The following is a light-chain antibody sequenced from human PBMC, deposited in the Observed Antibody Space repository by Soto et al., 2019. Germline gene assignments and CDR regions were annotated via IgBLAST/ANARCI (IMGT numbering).Light chain of an antibody. V-gene: IGLV2-14*01. Sequence: QSALTQSASVSGSPGQSITISCTGTDNYVGGYDFVSWYQQHPGRAPKLLIHQVTIRLSGISSRFSGSKSGNTASLTITGLQPEDEAMYFCCSHSTSIAWVFGGGTKLTVL. J-gene: IGLJ3*02. CDR1: DNYVGGYDF. CDR2: QVT. CDR3: CSHSTSIAWV.